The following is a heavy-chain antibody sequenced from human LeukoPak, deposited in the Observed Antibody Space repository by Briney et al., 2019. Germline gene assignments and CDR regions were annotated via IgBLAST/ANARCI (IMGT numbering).Heavy chain of an antibody. V-gene: IGHV3-30*18. CDR3: AKLGKTENHYGSGRFSYYYYMDV. D-gene: IGHD3-10*01. CDR2: ISYDGNNK. J-gene: IGHJ6*03. Sequence: GGSLRLSCAASGFTFSSYAIHWVRQAPGKGLEWMAIISYDGNNKYYADSVKGRFTISRDNSKNTLYLQMNSLRAEDTAVYYCAKLGKTENHYGSGRFSYYYYMDVWGKGTTVTISS. CDR1: GFTFSSYA.